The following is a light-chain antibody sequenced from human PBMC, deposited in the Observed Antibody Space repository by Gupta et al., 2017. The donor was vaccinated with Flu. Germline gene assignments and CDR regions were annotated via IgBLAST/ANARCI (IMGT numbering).Light chain of an antibody. CDR2: DAS. J-gene: IGKJ1*01. CDR1: QSVSSY. Sequence: EIVLTQSPATLSLSPGERATLSCRASQSVSSYLAWYQQKPGQAPRLLIYDASNRATGIPARFSGSGSGTDFTLTISSLEPEDFAVYYCQQRSNWLRTFGQGTKVEIE. CDR3: QQRSNWLRT. V-gene: IGKV3-11*01.